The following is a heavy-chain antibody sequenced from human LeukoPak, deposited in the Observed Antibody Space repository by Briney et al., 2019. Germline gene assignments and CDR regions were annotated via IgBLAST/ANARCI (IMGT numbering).Heavy chain of an antibody. J-gene: IGHJ6*04. Sequence: SQTLSLTCTVSGGSISSGDYYWSWIRQPPGKGLEWIGYIYYSGSTYYNPSLKSRVTISVDTSKNQFSLKLSSVTAADTAVYYCARAMVRGVMTLYYFYYGMDVWGKGTTVTVSS. CDR2: IYYSGST. CDR3: ARAMVRGVMTLYYFYYGMDV. D-gene: IGHD3-10*01. V-gene: IGHV4-30-4*01. CDR1: GGSISSGDYY.